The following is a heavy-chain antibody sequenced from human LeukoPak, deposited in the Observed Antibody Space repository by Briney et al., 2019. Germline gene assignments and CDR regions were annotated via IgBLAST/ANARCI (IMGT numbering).Heavy chain of an antibody. D-gene: IGHD3-22*01. V-gene: IGHV4-61*02. Sequence: SQTLTLTCTVSGGSISDDYHFWSWIRQPAGKGLEWIGRVYITGSTNYNPFLKSRVTISIDTSKNQFSLILTSVTAADTAVYYCAREPSYYYDSSGYYVDYWGQGTLVTVSS. CDR3: AREPSYYYDSSGYYVDY. CDR2: VYITGST. J-gene: IGHJ4*02. CDR1: GGSISDDY.